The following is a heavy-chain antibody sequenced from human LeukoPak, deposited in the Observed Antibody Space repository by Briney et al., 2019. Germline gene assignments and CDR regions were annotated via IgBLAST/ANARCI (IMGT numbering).Heavy chain of an antibody. CDR3: ARDLREQQLPHDAFDI. Sequence: GASVKVSCKASGYTFTSYYMHWVRQAPGQGLEWMGIINPSGGSTSYAQKFQGRVTMTRDTSTSTVYMELSSLRSEDTAVYYCARDLREQQLPHDAFDIWGQGTMVTVSS. V-gene: IGHV1-46*01. CDR2: INPSGGST. D-gene: IGHD6-13*01. J-gene: IGHJ3*02. CDR1: GYTFTSYY.